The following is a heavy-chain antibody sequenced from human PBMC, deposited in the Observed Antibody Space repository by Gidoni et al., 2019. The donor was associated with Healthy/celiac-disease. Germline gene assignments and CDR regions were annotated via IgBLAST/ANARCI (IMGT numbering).Heavy chain of an antibody. D-gene: IGHD3-16*01. J-gene: IGHJ4*02. Sequence: QVQLVESGGGVVQPGRSLRLSCAASGFTFSSYAMHWVRQAPGKGLEWVAVMSYDGSNKYYADSVKGRFTISRDNSKNTLYLQMNSLSAEDTAVYYCARPLRGDGGCDYWGQGTLVTVSS. CDR3: ARPLRGDGGCDY. CDR1: GFTFSSYA. CDR2: MSYDGSNK. V-gene: IGHV3-30-3*01.